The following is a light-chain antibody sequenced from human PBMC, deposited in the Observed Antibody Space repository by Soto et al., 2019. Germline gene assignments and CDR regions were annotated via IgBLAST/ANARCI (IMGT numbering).Light chain of an antibody. Sequence: QSALTQPPSASGSPGQSVTISCTGTSSDVGAYNYVSWYQQHAGKAPKLVIYDVTKRPSGVPDRFSGSKSANTASLTVSGLQADEEAAYYCSSFASSNTWVFGGGTQLTVL. CDR3: SSFASSNTWV. V-gene: IGLV2-8*01. J-gene: IGLJ3*02. CDR1: SSDVGAYNY. CDR2: DVT.